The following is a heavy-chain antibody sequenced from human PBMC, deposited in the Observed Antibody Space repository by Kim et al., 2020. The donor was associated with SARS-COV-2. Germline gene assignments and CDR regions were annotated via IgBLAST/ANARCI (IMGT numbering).Heavy chain of an antibody. J-gene: IGHJ6*02. Sequence: GGSLRLSCAASGFTFSDYYMSWIRQAPGKGLEWVSYISSSSSYTNYADSVKGRFTISRDNAKNSLYLQMNSLRAEDTAVYYCARDIGGSGWSSYYYYGMDVWGQGTTVTVSS. CDR1: GFTFSDYY. CDR3: ARDIGGSGWSSYYYYGMDV. V-gene: IGHV3-11*06. D-gene: IGHD6-19*01. CDR2: ISSSSSYT.